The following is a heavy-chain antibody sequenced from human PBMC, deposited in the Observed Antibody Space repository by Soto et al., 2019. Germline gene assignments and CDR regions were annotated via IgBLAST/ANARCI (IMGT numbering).Heavy chain of an antibody. CDR2: ISGSGGST. D-gene: IGHD5-12*01. J-gene: IGHJ4*02. Sequence: HPGGSLRLSCAASGFTFSSYAMSWVRQAPGKGLEWVSAISGSGGSTYYADSVKGRFTISRDNAKNSLYLQMNSLRAEGTAVYYCARDGVFATPFDYWGQGTLVTVSS. CDR1: GFTFSSYA. CDR3: ARDGVFATPFDY. V-gene: IGHV3-23*01.